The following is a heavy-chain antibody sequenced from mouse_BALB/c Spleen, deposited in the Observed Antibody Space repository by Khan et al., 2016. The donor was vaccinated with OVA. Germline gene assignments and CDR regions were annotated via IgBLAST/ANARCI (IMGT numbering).Heavy chain of an antibody. V-gene: IGHV14-3*02. CDR3: APLYGSPFTY. Sequence: EVQLQQSGAELVKPGASVKLSCTASGFNIKDTYIHWVKERPEEGPEWIGRIDPANGDTKYAPKFQGKATITAVTSSNTAYLQLSSLTSEDTAVYYCAPLYGSPFTYWGQGTLVTVSA. D-gene: IGHD2-1*01. CDR2: IDPANGDT. J-gene: IGHJ3*01. CDR1: GFNIKDTY.